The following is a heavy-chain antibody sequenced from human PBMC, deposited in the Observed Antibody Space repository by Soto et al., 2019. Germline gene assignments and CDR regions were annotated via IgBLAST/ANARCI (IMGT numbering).Heavy chain of an antibody. V-gene: IGHV4-39*01. Sequence: PSETLSLTCTVSGGSISSSSYYWGWIRQPPGKGLEWIGNIYYSGSTYYNPSLKSRVTISVDTSKNQFSLKVSSVTAADTAGYNGARRQSSSFLDYGGQGTLVPVSS. CDR3: ARRQSSSFLDY. D-gene: IGHD6-13*01. J-gene: IGHJ4*02. CDR2: IYYSGST. CDR1: GGSISSSSYY.